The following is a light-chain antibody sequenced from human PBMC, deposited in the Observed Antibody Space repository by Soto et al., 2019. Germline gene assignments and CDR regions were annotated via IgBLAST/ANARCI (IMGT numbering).Light chain of an antibody. Sequence: DVQMTQSPSTLSASVGDSVTITCRASQSIAASLAWYQLKPGEAPKLLIYDVSNLESGVPSRFSGSGSGTEFSLTIRSLHPDDFATYYCQQYDYSRTFGQGTQVEIK. J-gene: IGKJ1*01. V-gene: IGKV1-5*01. CDR3: QQYDYSRT. CDR2: DVS. CDR1: QSIAAS.